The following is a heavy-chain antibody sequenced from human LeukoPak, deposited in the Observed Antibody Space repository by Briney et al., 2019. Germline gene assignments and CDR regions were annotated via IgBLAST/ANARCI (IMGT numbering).Heavy chain of an antibody. CDR2: INHSGIT. CDR3: AYSSAFQQH. Sequence: SETLSLTCAVYGGSSSDYYWSWIRHPPGKGLEWIGEINHSGITNYKPSLKSRVTISVDTSKNQFSLKLGSVTAADTAVYYCAYSSAFQQHLGQGTLVTVSS. J-gene: IGHJ1*01. D-gene: IGHD3-22*01. V-gene: IGHV4-34*01. CDR1: GGSSSDYY.